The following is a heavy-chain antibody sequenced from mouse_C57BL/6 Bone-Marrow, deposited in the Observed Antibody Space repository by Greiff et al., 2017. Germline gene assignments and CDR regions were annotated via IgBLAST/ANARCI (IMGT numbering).Heavy chain of an antibody. J-gene: IGHJ2*01. CDR3: ARGGVAGY. Sequence: EVKLMESGGGLVKPGGSLKLSCAASGFTFSSYAMSWVRQTPEKRLEWVATISDGGRYTYYPDNVKGRFTISRDNAKNNLYLQMSHLKSEDTAMYYCARGGVAGYWGQGTTLTVSS. V-gene: IGHV5-4*03. CDR2: ISDGGRYT. D-gene: IGHD1-1*01. CDR1: GFTFSSYA.